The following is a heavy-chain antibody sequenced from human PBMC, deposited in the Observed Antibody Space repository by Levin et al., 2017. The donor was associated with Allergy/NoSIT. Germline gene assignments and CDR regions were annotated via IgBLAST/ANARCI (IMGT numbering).Heavy chain of an antibody. J-gene: IGHJ4*02. Sequence: ASVKVSCKASGYTFTSYGISWVRQAPGQGLEWMGWISAYNGNTNYAQKLQGRVTMTTDTSTSTAYMELRSLRSDDTAVYYCARGGIVVVTRGPLDYWGQGTLVTVSS. CDR2: ISAYNGNT. V-gene: IGHV1-18*01. D-gene: IGHD3-22*01. CDR1: GYTFTSYG. CDR3: ARGGIVVVTRGPLDY.